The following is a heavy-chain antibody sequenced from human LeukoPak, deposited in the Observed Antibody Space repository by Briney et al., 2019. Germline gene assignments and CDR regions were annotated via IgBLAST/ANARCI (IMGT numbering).Heavy chain of an antibody. CDR2: IYHSGST. CDR1: GGSISSYY. CDR3: ARDSSGFFDY. V-gene: IGHV4-38-2*02. Sequence: SETLSLTCTVSGGSISSYYWGWIRQPPGKGLEWIGSIYHSGSTYYNPSLKSRVTISVDTSKNQFSLKLSSVTAADTAVYHCARDSSGFFDYWGQGTLVTVSS. J-gene: IGHJ4*02. D-gene: IGHD6-19*01.